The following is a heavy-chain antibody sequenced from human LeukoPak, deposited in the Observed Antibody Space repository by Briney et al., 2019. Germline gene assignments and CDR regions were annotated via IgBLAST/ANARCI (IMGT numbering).Heavy chain of an antibody. CDR1: EFTFSDHN. J-gene: IGHJ4*02. CDR2: ISGSSGTI. D-gene: IGHD3-22*01. CDR3: ARLNTSDYYYFLDH. Sequence: GGSLRLSCAASEFTFSDHNMVWVRQAPGKGLEWVSSISGSSGTIYYADSVRGRLTISRDNARNALFLQMSSLRDEDTAIYYCARLNTSDYYYFLDHWGQGALVTVSS. V-gene: IGHV3-48*02.